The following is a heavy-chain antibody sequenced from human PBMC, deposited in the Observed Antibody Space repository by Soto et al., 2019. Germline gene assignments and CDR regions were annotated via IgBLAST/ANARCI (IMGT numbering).Heavy chain of an antibody. V-gene: IGHV4-4*02. CDR2: IYHSGST. J-gene: IGHJ5*02. CDR1: GGSISSSNW. CDR3: ARVSNFWSGYSGRKRFDP. D-gene: IGHD3-3*01. Sequence: SETLSLTCAVSGGSISSSNWWSWVRQPPGKGLEWIGEIYHSGSTNYNPSLKSRVTISVDASKNQFSLTLSSVTAADTAEYYCARVSNFWSGYSGRKRFDPCGQGTRVTVSS.